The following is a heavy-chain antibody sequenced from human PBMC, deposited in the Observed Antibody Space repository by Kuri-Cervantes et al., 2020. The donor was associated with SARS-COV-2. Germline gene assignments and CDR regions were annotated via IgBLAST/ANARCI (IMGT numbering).Heavy chain of an antibody. Sequence: GGSLRLSCVASGFTFSRYSMNWVRQAPGKGLEWVSYISSSSNTIYYADSVKGRSTISRDNAKNSLYLQMNSLRAEDTAVCYCARGFSGYSYGDAFDIWGQGTMVTVSS. CDR1: GFTFSRYS. D-gene: IGHD5-18*01. V-gene: IGHV3-48*01. CDR2: ISSSSNTI. CDR3: ARGFSGYSYGDAFDI. J-gene: IGHJ3*02.